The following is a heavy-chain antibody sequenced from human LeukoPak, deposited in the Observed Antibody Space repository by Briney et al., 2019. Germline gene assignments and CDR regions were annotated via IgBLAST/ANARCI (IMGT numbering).Heavy chain of an antibody. Sequence: GGSLRHSCAASGFTVSSNYMSWVRQAPGKGLEWVSVIYSGGITYYADSVKGRFTISRDNSKNTLYLQMNSLRAEDTAVFYCVREKYSYGPFDYWGQGTLVTVSS. CDR2: IYSGGIT. CDR3: VREKYSYGPFDY. D-gene: IGHD5-18*01. CDR1: GFTVSSNY. V-gene: IGHV3-66*01. J-gene: IGHJ4*02.